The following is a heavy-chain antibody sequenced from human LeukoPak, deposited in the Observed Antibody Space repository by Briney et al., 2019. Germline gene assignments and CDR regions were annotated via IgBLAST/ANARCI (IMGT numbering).Heavy chain of an antibody. V-gene: IGHV3-53*01. D-gene: IGHD6-6*01. CDR3: VKASSSSPQYNWFDA. Sequence: PGGSLRLSCAASGFTVSNNYMSWVRQAPGKGLEWVSVIYSGGSTYYADSVKGRFTISRDNSKNTLYLQMNSLRAEDTALYYCVKASSSSPQYNWFDAWGQGTLVTVSS. CDR1: GFTVSNNY. J-gene: IGHJ5*02. CDR2: IYSGGST.